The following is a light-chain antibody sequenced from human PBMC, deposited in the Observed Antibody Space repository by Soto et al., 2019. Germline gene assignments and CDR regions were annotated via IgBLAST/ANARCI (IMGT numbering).Light chain of an antibody. CDR1: QSVSSN. CDR2: RAS. Sequence: IVFTHSPATLSLSPGERATLSCRASQSVSSNLAWYQQKPGQAPRLIIYRASTRATGIPDRFSGSGSGTEFSLTISSLQSEDVATYYCQKYGSAPQTFGQGTKLDIK. J-gene: IGKJ1*01. V-gene: IGKV3-15*01. CDR3: QKYGSAPQT.